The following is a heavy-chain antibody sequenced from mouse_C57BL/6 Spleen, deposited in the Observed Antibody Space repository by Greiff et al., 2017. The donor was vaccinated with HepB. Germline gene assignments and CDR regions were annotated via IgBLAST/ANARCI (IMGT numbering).Heavy chain of an antibody. Sequence: VQLVESGPGLVQPSQSLSITCTVSGFSLTSYGVHWVRQSPGKGLEWLGVIWSGGSTDYNAAFISRLSISKDNSKSQVFFKMNSLQADDTAIYYCARNSPHYYGSSYDYFDYWGQGTTLTVSS. J-gene: IGHJ2*01. V-gene: IGHV2-2*01. D-gene: IGHD1-1*01. CDR3: ARNSPHYYGSSYDYFDY. CDR2: IWSGGST. CDR1: GFSLTSYG.